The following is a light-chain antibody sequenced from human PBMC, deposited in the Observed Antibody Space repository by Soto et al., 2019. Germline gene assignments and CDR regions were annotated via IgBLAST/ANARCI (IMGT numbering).Light chain of an antibody. Sequence: DIQMTQSPSTLSASVGNRVTITCRASQSISSWLAWYQQKPGKTPKLLIYDASSLESGVPSRFSGSGSGTEFTLTISDLQPDDFATYYCQQYNSYSLTFGQGTKLEIK. CDR3: QQYNSYSLT. J-gene: IGKJ2*01. CDR2: DAS. V-gene: IGKV1-5*01. CDR1: QSISSW.